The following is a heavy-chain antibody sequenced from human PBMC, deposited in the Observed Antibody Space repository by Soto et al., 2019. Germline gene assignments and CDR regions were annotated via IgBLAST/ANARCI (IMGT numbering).Heavy chain of an antibody. Sequence: ASVKVSCKASGYTFTRSGISWVRQAPGQGLEWMGWISTYNGDTNYAQTFQGRVTMTTDTSTSTVHMEVRSLRSDDTAVYYCAIEGVAPYYYYDMDVWGQGTPVT. V-gene: IGHV1-18*01. J-gene: IGHJ6*02. D-gene: IGHD5-12*01. CDR2: ISTYNGDT. CDR3: AIEGVAPYYYYDMDV. CDR1: GYTFTRSG.